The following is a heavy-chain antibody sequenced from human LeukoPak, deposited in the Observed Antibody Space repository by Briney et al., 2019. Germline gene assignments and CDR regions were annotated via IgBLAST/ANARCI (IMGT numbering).Heavy chain of an antibody. CDR2: ISGSGGST. D-gene: IGHD3-22*01. Sequence: PGGTLRLSCVASRFTFSTYGMSGVRQAPGKGGEGVSAISGSGGSTSYADSVKGLFTISRDNSKNTLYLQMNSLRAEDTALYYCAKTSRKAHDSSGYYCSFDYWGQGTLVTVSS. J-gene: IGHJ4*02. V-gene: IGHV3-23*01. CDR3: AKTSRKAHDSSGYYCSFDY. CDR1: RFTFSTYG.